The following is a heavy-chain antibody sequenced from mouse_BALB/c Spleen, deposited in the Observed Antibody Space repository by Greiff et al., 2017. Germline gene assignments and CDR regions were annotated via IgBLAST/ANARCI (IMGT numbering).Heavy chain of an antibody. V-gene: IGHV1-80*01. J-gene: IGHJ4*01. CDR2: IYPGDGDT. Sequence: VNVVESGAELVRPGSSVKISCKASGYAFSSYWMNWVKQRPGQGLEWIGQIYPGDGDTNYNGKFKGKATLTADKSSSTAYMQLSSLTSEDSAVYFCARGDGYYAMDYWGQGTSVTVSS. D-gene: IGHD2-3*01. CDR1: GYAFSSYW. CDR3: ARGDGYYAMDY.